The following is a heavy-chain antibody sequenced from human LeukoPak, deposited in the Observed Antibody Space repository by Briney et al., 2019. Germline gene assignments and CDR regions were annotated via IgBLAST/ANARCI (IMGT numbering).Heavy chain of an antibody. D-gene: IGHD5-18*01. CDR2: ISYDGSNK. CDR3: AKDSAMAS. CDR1: GFTFSSYG. J-gene: IGHJ5*02. V-gene: IGHV3-30*18. Sequence: PGRSLRLSCAASGFTFSSYGMHWVRQAPGRGLEWVAVISYDGSNKYYADSVKGRFTISRDNSKNTLYLQMNSLRAEDTAVYYCAKDSAMASWGQGTLVTVSS.